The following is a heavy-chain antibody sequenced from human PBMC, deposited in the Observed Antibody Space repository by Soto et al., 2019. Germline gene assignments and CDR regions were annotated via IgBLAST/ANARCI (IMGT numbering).Heavy chain of an antibody. CDR2: INPSGGST. Sequence: EASVKVSCKASGYTFTSYYMHWVRQAPGQGLEWMGIINPSGGSTSYAQKFQGRVTMTRDTSTSTVYMELSSLRSEDTAVYYCARVDTAMVTGPKDYYYYYGMDVWGQGTTVTVSS. CDR1: GYTFTSYY. J-gene: IGHJ6*02. V-gene: IGHV1-46*01. CDR3: ARVDTAMVTGPKDYYYYYGMDV. D-gene: IGHD5-18*01.